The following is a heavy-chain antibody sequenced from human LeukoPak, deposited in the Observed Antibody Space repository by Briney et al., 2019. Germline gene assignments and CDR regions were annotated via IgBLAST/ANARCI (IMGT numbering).Heavy chain of an antibody. Sequence: ASVKVSCKASGYTFTNYGINWVRQAPGQGLEWMGWITTYNGNTNYAQKLQGRVTMTTDTSTSTAYMELRSLRSDDTAVYYCASRGCGGSSCYANWFDPWGQGTLVTVSS. CDR1: GYTFTNYG. CDR2: ITTYNGNT. D-gene: IGHD2-15*01. CDR3: ASRGCGGSSCYANWFDP. J-gene: IGHJ5*02. V-gene: IGHV1-18*01.